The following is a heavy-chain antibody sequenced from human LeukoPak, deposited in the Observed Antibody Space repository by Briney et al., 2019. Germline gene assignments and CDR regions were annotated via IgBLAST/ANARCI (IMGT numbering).Heavy chain of an antibody. D-gene: IGHD2-21*02. J-gene: IGHJ4*02. CDR2: INPNSGGT. V-gene: IGHV1-2*02. Sequence: ASVKVSCKASGYTFTGYYMHWVRQAPGQGLEWMGWINPNSGGTNYAQKFQGRVTMTRDTSISTAYMELSRLRSDDTAVYYCARDRGSGDWSPSDYWGQGTLVTVSS. CDR1: GYTFTGYY. CDR3: ARDRGSGDWSPSDY.